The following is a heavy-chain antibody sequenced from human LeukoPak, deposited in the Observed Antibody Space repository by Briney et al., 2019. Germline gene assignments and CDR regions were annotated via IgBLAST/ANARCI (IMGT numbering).Heavy chain of an antibody. V-gene: IGHV3-74*03. CDR2: VNSDGSST. Sequence: GGSLRLSWAASGFTFSTYWMHWVRQAPGNGLLWVSRVNSDGSSTMYADSVKGRFTISRDNAKNTLYLQMNSLRVDDTAVYYCVRDPAPSTWFDPWGQGTLVTVSS. CDR1: GFTFSTYW. CDR3: VRDPAPSTWFDP. J-gene: IGHJ5*02. D-gene: IGHD5/OR15-5a*01.